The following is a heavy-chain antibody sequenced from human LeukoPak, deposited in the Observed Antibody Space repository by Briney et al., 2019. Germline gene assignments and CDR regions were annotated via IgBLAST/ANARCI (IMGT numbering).Heavy chain of an antibody. D-gene: IGHD2-2*01. CDR1: GGSIISSSYY. CDR2: IYYSGST. Sequence: SETLSLTCTVSGGSIISSSYYWGWIRQPPGKGLEWLGSIYYSGSTYYNPSLKSRVTISVDTSKNQFSLKLSSVTAADTAVYYCARRVGYCSSTSWYTNWFDPWGQGTLVTVSS. J-gene: IGHJ5*02. V-gene: IGHV4-39*01. CDR3: ARRVGYCSSTSWYTNWFDP.